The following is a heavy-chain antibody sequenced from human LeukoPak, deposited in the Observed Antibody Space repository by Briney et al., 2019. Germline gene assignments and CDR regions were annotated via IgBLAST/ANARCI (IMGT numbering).Heavy chain of an antibody. Sequence: ASVKVSCKASGYTFTGYYMHWVRQAPGQGLEWMGWINPNSGGTNYAQKFQGRVTMTRDTSISTAYMELSRLRSDDTAVYYCARDIVNGDSFDIWGQGTMVTVSS. J-gene: IGHJ3*02. CDR1: GYTFTGYY. V-gene: IGHV1-2*02. D-gene: IGHD4-17*01. CDR2: INPNSGGT. CDR3: ARDIVNGDSFDI.